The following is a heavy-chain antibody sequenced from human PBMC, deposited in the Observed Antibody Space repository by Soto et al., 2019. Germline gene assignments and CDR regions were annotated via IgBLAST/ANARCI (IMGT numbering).Heavy chain of an antibody. D-gene: IGHD5-12*01. CDR1: GGSFSSGNYH. CDR3: ARVVDGYNFPFDY. J-gene: IGHJ4*02. CDR2: IYYSRST. V-gene: IGHV4-30-4*01. Sequence: QVQLQESGPGLVKPSQTLSLTCTVSGGSFSSGNYHWSWIRQPPGKGLEWIGFIYYSRSTYYNPSLKSRVSISQDTPKNQFSPRLSPLTAADTAIYYCARVVDGYNFPFDYWGQGILVTVSS.